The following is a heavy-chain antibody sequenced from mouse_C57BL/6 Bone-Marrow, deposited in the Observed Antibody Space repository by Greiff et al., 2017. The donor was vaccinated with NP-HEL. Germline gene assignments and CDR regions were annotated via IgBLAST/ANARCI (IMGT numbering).Heavy chain of an antibody. V-gene: IGHV5-17*01. CDR1: GFTFSDYG. Sequence: EVMLVESGGGLVKPGGSLKLSCAASGFTFSDYGMHWVRQAPEKGLEWVAYISSGSSTIYYADTVKGRFTISRDNAKNNLLLQMTSLRSEDTAMYYCSRAYDGYYLNFDYWGQGTTLTVSS. J-gene: IGHJ2*01. CDR3: SRAYDGYYLNFDY. CDR2: ISSGSSTI. D-gene: IGHD2-3*01.